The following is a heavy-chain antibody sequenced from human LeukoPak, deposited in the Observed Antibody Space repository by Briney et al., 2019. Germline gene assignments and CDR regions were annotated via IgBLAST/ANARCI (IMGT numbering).Heavy chain of an antibody. V-gene: IGHV4-59*01. CDR3: ARRADYYDSSGYHDAFDI. J-gene: IGHJ3*02. Sequence: SETLSLTCTVSGGSISSYYRSWIRQPPGKGLEWIGYIYYSGSTNYNPSLKSRVTISVDTSKNQFSLKLSSVTAADTAVYYCARRADYYDSSGYHDAFDIWGQGTMVTVSS. D-gene: IGHD3-22*01. CDR1: GGSISSYY. CDR2: IYYSGST.